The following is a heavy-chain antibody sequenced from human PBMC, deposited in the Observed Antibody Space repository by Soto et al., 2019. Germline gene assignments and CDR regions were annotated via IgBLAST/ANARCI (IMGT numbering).Heavy chain of an antibody. J-gene: IGHJ5*02. CDR3: ARHGRDEAQSPNSWFDP. V-gene: IGHV4-59*08. CDR1: GGSISGYY. Sequence: SETLSLTCTISGGSISGYYWTWIRQSPGKGLEYIGYIYSGNTNYNPSLNSRVTISVDTSKNQFSLNLSSVTAADTAVYYCARHGRDEAQSPNSWFDPWGQGALVTVSS. CDR2: IYSGNT.